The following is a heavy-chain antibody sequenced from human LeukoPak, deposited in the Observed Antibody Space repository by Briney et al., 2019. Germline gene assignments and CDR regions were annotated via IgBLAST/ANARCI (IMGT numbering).Heavy chain of an antibody. D-gene: IGHD3-3*01. J-gene: IGHJ5*02. Sequence: EASVKVSCKASGYTFTSYDINWVRQATGQGLEWMGWMNPNSGNTGYAQKFQGRVTMTRNTSISTAYMELSSLRSEDTAVYYCARAGLYYDFWSGYLRPGHWFDPWGQGTLVTVSS. CDR1: GYTFTSYD. CDR3: ARAGLYYDFWSGYLRPGHWFDP. V-gene: IGHV1-8*01. CDR2: MNPNSGNT.